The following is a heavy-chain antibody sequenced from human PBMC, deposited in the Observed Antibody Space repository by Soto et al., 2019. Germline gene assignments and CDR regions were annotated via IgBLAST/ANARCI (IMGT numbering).Heavy chain of an antibody. J-gene: IGHJ4*02. CDR2: IIPIFGTA. CDR1: GGTFSSYA. CDR3: ARDRVLYYYDSSGYQNFDY. Sequence: SVKVSCKASGGTFSSYAISWVRQAPGQGLEWMGGIIPIFGTANYAQKFQGRVTITADESTSTAYMELSSLRSEDTAVYYCARDRVLYYYDSSGYQNFDYWGQGTLVTVSS. V-gene: IGHV1-69*13. D-gene: IGHD3-22*01.